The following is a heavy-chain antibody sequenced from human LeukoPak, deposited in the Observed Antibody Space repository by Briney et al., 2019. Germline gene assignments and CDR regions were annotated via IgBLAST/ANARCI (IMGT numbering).Heavy chain of an antibody. CDR1: GFTFSSYG. Sequence: GGSLRLSCAASGFTFSSYGMHWVRQAPGKGLEWVAFIRYDGSNKYYADSVKGRFTISRDNAKNSLYLQMNSLRAEDTALYYCARDPPGGGRDYFDYWGQGTLVTVSS. CDR2: IRYDGSNK. D-gene: IGHD3-10*01. CDR3: ARDPPGGGRDYFDY. V-gene: IGHV3-30*02. J-gene: IGHJ4*02.